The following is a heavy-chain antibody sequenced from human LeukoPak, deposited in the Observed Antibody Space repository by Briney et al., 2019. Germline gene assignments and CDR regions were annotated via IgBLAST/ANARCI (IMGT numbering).Heavy chain of an antibody. CDR1: GLTFSSYA. J-gene: IGHJ6*02. D-gene: IGHD2-2*01. V-gene: IGHV3-23*01. Sequence: GGSLRLSCAASGLTFSSYAMSWVRQAPGKGLEWVSAISGSGGSTYYADSVKGRFTISRDNSKNTLYLQMNSLRAEDTAVYYCAKAVGYCSSTSCYRYYYGMDVWGQGTTVTVSS. CDR3: AKAVGYCSSTSCYRYYYGMDV. CDR2: ISGSGGST.